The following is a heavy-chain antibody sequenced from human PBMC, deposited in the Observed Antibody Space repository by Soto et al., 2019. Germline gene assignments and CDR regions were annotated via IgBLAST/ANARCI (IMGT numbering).Heavy chain of an antibody. CDR1: RYRFTSYW. D-gene: IGHD3-3*02. J-gene: IGHJ4*02. Sequence: GESLKISCKGSRYRFTSYWISWVRQMPGKVLEWMGRIDPSNSYTHYSPSFHGHVTISADNSISTAYLQWSNLRASDTAIYYCAFLDPYLDFEFWGQGTLGTVSS. CDR2: IDPSNSYT. V-gene: IGHV5-10-1*01. CDR3: AFLDPYLDFEF.